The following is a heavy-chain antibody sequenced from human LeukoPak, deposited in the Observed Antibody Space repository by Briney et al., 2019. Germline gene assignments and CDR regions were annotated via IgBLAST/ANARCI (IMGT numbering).Heavy chain of an antibody. CDR1: GFTFSSYG. Sequence: PGRSLRLSCAASGFTFSSYGMHWVRQAPGKGLEWVSVIYTAGDTFYPDSVRGRFSISRDTSRNMVNLQMNSLRAEDTALYYCTSGQMFTSGGFDDWGRGTLVTVSS. CDR3: TSGQMFTSGGFDD. J-gene: IGHJ4*02. D-gene: IGHD6-19*01. CDR2: IYTAGDT. V-gene: IGHV3-NL1*01.